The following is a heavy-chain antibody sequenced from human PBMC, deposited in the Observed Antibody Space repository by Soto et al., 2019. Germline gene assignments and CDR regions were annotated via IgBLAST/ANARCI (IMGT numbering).Heavy chain of an antibody. V-gene: IGHV1-18*01. CDR1: GYTFTSYG. J-gene: IGHJ6*02. CDR3: ARVRFLEGLLSGPSRMDGIDV. D-gene: IGHD3-3*01. CDR2: ISAYNGNT. Sequence: GASVKVSCKASGYTFTSYGISWVRQAPGQGLEWMGWISAYNGNTNYAQKLQGRVTMTTDTSTSTAYMELRSLRSDDTAVYYCARVRFLEGLLSGPSRMDGIDVWGQGTTVTGSS.